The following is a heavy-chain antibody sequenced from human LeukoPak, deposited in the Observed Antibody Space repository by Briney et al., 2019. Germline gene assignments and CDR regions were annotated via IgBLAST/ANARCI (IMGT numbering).Heavy chain of an antibody. CDR1: GGSISSYY. CDR2: IYTSGST. Sequence: KPSETLSLTCTVSGGSISSYYWSWIRQPAGKGLEWIGRIYTSGSTNYNPSLKSRVTMSVDTSKNQFSLKLSSVTAADTAVYYCARNYYDSGGYYPGAFDIWGQGTMVTVSS. D-gene: IGHD3-22*01. J-gene: IGHJ3*02. CDR3: ARNYYDSGGYYPGAFDI. V-gene: IGHV4-4*07.